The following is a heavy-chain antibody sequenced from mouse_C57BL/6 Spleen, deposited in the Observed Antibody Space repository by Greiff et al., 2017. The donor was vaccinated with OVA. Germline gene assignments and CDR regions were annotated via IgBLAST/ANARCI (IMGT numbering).Heavy chain of an antibody. J-gene: IGHJ4*01. Sequence: QVQLQQPGAELVMPGASVKLFCKASGYTFTSYWMHWVKQRPGQGLEWIGEIDPSDSYTNYNQKFKGKSTLTVDKSSSTAYMQLSSLTSEDSAVYYCARGGYDPYYYAMDYWGQGTSVTVSS. CDR1: GYTFTSYW. V-gene: IGHV1-69*01. CDR3: ARGGYDPYYYAMDY. CDR2: IDPSDSYT. D-gene: IGHD2-2*01.